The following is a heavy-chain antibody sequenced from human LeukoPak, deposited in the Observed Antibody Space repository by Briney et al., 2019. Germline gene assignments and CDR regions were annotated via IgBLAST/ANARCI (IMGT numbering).Heavy chain of an antibody. V-gene: IGHV3-23*01. J-gene: IGHJ3*02. Sequence: PGGSLRLSCAASGFTFSSYAMSWVRQAPGKGLEWVSAISGSGGSTYYADSVKGRFTISRDNSKNTLYLQMNSLRAEDTAVYYRASIEPHLRLGENYAFDIWGQGTMVTVSS. CDR1: GFTFSSYA. D-gene: IGHD3-16*01. CDR2: ISGSGGST. CDR3: ASIEPHLRLGENYAFDI.